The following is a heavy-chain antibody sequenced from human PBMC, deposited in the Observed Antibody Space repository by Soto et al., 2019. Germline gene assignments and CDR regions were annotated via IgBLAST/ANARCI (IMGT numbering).Heavy chain of an antibody. V-gene: IGHV3-23*01. D-gene: IGHD6-19*01. CDR1: GFTFSSYA. J-gene: IGHJ3*02. CDR2: ISGSGGST. Sequence: EVQLLESGGGLVQPGGSLRLSCAASGFTFSSYAMSWVRQAPGKGLEWVSAISGSGGSTYYADSVKGRFTISRDNSKDMLYLQMNSLRAEDTAVSYWAKGEGSGVDDSFDIWGHGTMFTVAS. CDR3: AKGEGSGVDDSFDI.